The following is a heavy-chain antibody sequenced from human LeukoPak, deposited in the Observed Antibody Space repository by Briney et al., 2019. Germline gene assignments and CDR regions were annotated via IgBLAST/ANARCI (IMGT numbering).Heavy chain of an antibody. Sequence: ASVKVSCKASGYTFTSYAMNWVRQAPGQGLEWMGWISAYNGNTNYAQKLQGRVTMTTDTSTSTAYVELRSLRSDDTAVYYCARDGFYDSSGFDYWGQGTLVTVSS. D-gene: IGHD3-22*01. CDR3: ARDGFYDSSGFDY. CDR2: ISAYNGNT. CDR1: GYTFTSYA. J-gene: IGHJ4*02. V-gene: IGHV1-18*01.